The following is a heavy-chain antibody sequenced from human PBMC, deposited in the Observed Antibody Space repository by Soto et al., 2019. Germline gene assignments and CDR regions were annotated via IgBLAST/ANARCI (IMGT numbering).Heavy chain of an antibody. D-gene: IGHD6-13*01. V-gene: IGHV4-31*03. CDR2: IHYSEST. CDR3: ERGYNSRWLQSVAHSSYMDV. CDR1: GGSISSGGCY. J-gene: IGHJ6*03. Sequence: QVQLQESRPGLVKPSQTLSLTCTVSGGSISSGGCYWGWIRQHPGKGLEWLWYIHYSESTYYNPSVKRRVTLSVGTSKNHFALKLNPVTAADSAGFYCERGYNSRWLQSVAHSSYMDVWGKGTTVTVSS.